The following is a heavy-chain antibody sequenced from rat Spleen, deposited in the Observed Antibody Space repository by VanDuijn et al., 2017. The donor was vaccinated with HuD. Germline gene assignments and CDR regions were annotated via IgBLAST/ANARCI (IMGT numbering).Heavy chain of an antibody. D-gene: IGHD1-11*01. Sequence: EVRLVESGGGLVQPGRSLKLSCAASGFTFTNYDMAWVRQAPTKGLEWVATISSDGGRNFYRDSVKGRFTISRDNAKSTLSLQMDSLRSEDTATYYCARRHYGYTDYFDYWGQGVMVPVSS. J-gene: IGHJ2*01. CDR3: ARRHYGYTDYFDY. CDR2: ISSDGGRN. CDR1: GFTFTNYD. V-gene: IGHV5-29*01.